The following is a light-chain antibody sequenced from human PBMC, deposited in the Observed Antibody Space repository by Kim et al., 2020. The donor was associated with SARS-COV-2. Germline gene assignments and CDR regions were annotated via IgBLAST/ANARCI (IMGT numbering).Light chain of an antibody. J-gene: IGLJ3*02. CDR3: CSYAGSQSWV. CDR2: EVT. Sequence: GQSITISCSGTSNDIGTYDLVSWYQQHPGKAPKLMIFEVTKRPSGVSNRFSGSKSGNSASLTVSGLQAEDGADYYCCSYAGSQSWVFGGGTQLTVL. V-gene: IGLV2-23*02. CDR1: SNDIGTYDL.